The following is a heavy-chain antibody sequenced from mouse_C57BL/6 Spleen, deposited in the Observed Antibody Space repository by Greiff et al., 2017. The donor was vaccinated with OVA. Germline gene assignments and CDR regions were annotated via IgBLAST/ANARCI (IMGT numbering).Heavy chain of an antibody. Sequence: EVQLQQSGPELVKPGASVKISCKASGYTFTDYYMNWVKQSNGKSLEWIGDINPNNGGTSYNQKFKGKATLTVDKSSSTAYMELRSLTSEDSAVYYCARSKRLLPYAMDYWGQGTSVTVSS. CDR3: ARSKRLLPYAMDY. V-gene: IGHV1-26*01. CDR1: GYTFTDYY. J-gene: IGHJ4*01. CDR2: INPNNGGT. D-gene: IGHD2-3*01.